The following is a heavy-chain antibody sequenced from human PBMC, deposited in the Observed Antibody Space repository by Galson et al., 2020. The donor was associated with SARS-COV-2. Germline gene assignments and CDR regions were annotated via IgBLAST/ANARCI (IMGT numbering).Heavy chain of an antibody. CDR2: ISHSGST. J-gene: IGHJ4*02. CDR3: ARRADSSSWFGFDY. CDR1: GGSISSYY. V-gene: IGHV4-34*01. D-gene: IGHD6-13*01. Sequence: SETLSLTCTVSGGSISSYYWSWIRQPPGKGLEWIGEISHSGSTNYNPSLKSRVTISVDTSKNQFSLRLTSVTAADTAVYYCARRADSSSWFGFDYWGQGTLVTVSS.